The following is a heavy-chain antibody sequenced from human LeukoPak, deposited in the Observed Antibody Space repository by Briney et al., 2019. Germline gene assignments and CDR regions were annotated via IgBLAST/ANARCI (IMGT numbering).Heavy chain of an antibody. V-gene: IGHV3-20*04. CDR1: GFTFSSYS. D-gene: IGHD6-19*01. CDR2: INWNGGST. CDR3: ARAASEWHKTQWLVVSYYFDY. Sequence: PGGSLRLSCAASGFTFSSYSMNWVRQAPGKGLEWVSGINWNGGSTGYADSVKGRFTISRDNAKNSLYLQMNSLRAEDTALYYCARAASEWHKTQWLVVSYYFDYWGQGTLVTVSS. J-gene: IGHJ4*02.